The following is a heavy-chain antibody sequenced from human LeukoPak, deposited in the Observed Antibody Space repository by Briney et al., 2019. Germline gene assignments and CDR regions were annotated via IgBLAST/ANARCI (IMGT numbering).Heavy chain of an antibody. D-gene: IGHD6-13*01. Sequence: PGGSLRLSCAVSGSTFSNSAMSWVRQAPGKGLEWVSAISGSGDSTYYGDSVKGRFTISRDNSKNTLYLQMNSLRAEDTAVYYCAKTRPLDSSSWSHGDYWGQGTLVTVSS. V-gene: IGHV3-23*01. CDR1: GSTFSNSA. J-gene: IGHJ4*02. CDR3: AKTRPLDSSSWSHGDY. CDR2: ISGSGDST.